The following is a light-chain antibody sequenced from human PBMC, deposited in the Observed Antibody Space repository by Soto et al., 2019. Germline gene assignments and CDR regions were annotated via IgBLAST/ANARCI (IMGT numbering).Light chain of an antibody. CDR1: QSLGHTF. V-gene: IGKV3-20*01. Sequence: EILLTQSPGTLSLSPGDSATLSCRASQSLGHTFLAWYQQKSGQSPRLLIYGASDRATDIPDRFSGGGSGTDFTLTISRLEPEDFAVYFCQQYGRLPLSFGGGTKVEMK. CDR2: GAS. J-gene: IGKJ4*01. CDR3: QQYGRLPLS.